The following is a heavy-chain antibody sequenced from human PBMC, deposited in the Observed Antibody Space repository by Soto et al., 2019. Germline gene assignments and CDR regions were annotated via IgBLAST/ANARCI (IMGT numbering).Heavy chain of an antibody. Sequence: GGSLRLSCAASGFTFSSYAMSWVRQAPGKGLEWVSAISGSGGSTYYADSVKGRFTISRDNSKNTLYLQMNSLRAEDTAVYYCAKDPIGYSYSGPFDYWGQGTLVTVSS. V-gene: IGHV3-23*01. CDR1: GFTFSSYA. J-gene: IGHJ4*02. D-gene: IGHD5-18*01. CDR3: AKDPIGYSYSGPFDY. CDR2: ISGSGGST.